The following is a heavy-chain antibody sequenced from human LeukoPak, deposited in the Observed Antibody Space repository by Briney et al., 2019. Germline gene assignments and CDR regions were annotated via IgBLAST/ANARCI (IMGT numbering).Heavy chain of an antibody. CDR3: ATTDGWGYCDH. Sequence: PGGSLRLSCAASGFTFSSYSMNWVRQAPGKGLEWVSYISSSSSTIYYADSVKGRFTISRDNAKKTLFLQMNSLRAEDTGVYYCATTDGWGYCDHWGQGTLVTVSS. CDR1: GFTFSSYS. V-gene: IGHV3-48*04. CDR2: ISSSSSTI. D-gene: IGHD5-24*01. J-gene: IGHJ4*02.